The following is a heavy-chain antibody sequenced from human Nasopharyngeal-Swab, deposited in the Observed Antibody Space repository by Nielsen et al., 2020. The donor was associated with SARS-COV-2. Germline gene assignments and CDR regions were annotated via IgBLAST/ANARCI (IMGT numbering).Heavy chain of an antibody. CDR2: ISWNSGSI. J-gene: IGHJ6*03. CDR1: GFTFDDYA. Sequence: SLKISCAASGFTFDDYAMHWVRQAPGKGLEWVSGISWNSGSIGYADSVKGRFTISRDNAKNSLYLQMTSLRAEDTALYYCAKDVLVRAHYYYYMDVWGKGTTVTVSS. V-gene: IGHV3-9*01. CDR3: AKDVLVRAHYYYYMDV. D-gene: IGHD6-6*01.